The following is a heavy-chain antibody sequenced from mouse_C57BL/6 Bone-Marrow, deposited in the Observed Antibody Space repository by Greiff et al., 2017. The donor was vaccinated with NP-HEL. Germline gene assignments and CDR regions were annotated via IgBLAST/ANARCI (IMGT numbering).Heavy chain of an antibody. J-gene: IGHJ2*01. CDR2: ISYSGST. CDR3: ARSPLDWDFDY. CDR1: GYSITSDY. V-gene: IGHV3-8*01. D-gene: IGHD4-1*01. Sequence: EVKVVESGPGLAKPSQTLSLTCSVTGYSITSDYWNWIRKFPGNKLEYMGYISYSGSTYYNPSLTSRISITRDTSKNQYYQQLISVTTEDTATYHCARSPLDWDFDYWGQGTTLTVSS.